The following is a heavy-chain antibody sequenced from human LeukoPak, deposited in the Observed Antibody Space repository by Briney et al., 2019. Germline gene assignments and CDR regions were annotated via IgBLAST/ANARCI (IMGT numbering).Heavy chain of an antibody. V-gene: IGHV1-24*01. CDR3: ATGLIHPNCFDY. CDR1: GYTLTELS. J-gene: IGHJ4*02. D-gene: IGHD2-8*01. CDR2: FDPEDGET. Sequence: GASVKVSCKVSGYTLTELSMHWVRQAPGKGLEWMGGFDPEDGETIYAQKFQGRVTMTEDTSTDTAYMELSSLRSEDTAVYYCATGLIHPNCFDYWGQGTLVTVSS.